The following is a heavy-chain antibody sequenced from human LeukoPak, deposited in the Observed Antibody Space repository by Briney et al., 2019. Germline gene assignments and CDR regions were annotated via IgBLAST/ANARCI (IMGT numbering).Heavy chain of an antibody. CDR3: AKDDDWGRFNH. CDR2: INPDGSTT. J-gene: IGHJ1*01. Sequence: GGSLRLSCAASGFTFSNYWMHWVRQDPGKGLVWVSFINPDGSTTNYADSVKGRFTISRDNAKNSLYLQMNSLRAEDTAVYYCAKDDDWGRFNHWGQGTLVTVSS. D-gene: IGHD3-16*01. CDR1: GFTFSNYW. V-gene: IGHV3-74*01.